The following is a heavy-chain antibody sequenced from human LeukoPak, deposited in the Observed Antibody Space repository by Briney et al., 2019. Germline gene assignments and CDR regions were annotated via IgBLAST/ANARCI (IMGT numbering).Heavy chain of an antibody. V-gene: IGHV3-23*01. D-gene: IGHD2-15*01. CDR3: AKAPVTTCRGAFCYPFDY. CDR1: GFTLSSYA. CDR2: ISDTCNT. Sequence: WGSLRLSCAASGFTLSSYAMSWVRQPPGKGLEWVSAISDTCNTYHADSLKGRFTISRYSSKNTLSLQMNRLRPEDAAVYYCAKAPVTTCRGAFCYPFDYWGLGTLVTVSS. J-gene: IGHJ4*02.